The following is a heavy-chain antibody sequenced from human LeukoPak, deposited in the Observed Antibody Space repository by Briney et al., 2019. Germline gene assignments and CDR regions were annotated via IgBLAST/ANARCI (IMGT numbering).Heavy chain of an antibody. V-gene: IGHV4-30-4*01. D-gene: IGHD3-22*01. Sequence: SQTLSLTCTVSGGSISSGDYYWSSIRQPPGKGLEWIGYIYYSGSTYYNPSLKSRVTISVDTSKNQFSLKLSSVTAADTAVYYCARDYYDSSGYYPFGYFDLWGRGTLVTVSS. CDR3: ARDYYDSSGYYPFGYFDL. J-gene: IGHJ2*01. CDR2: IYYSGST. CDR1: GGSISSGDYY.